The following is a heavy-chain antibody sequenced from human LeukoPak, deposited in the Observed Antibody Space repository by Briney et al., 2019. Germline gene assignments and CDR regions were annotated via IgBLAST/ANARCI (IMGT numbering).Heavy chain of an antibody. J-gene: IGHJ4*02. Sequence: GGSLRLSCAASGFTFDDYGMSWVRQAPGKGLEWVSAISGSGGGTYYADSVKGRFTISRDNSKNTLYLQMNSLRAEDTAVYYCAKSSSYGYNSAYWGQGTLVTVSS. D-gene: IGHD5-24*01. CDR1: GFTFDDYG. V-gene: IGHV3-23*01. CDR3: AKSSSYGYNSAY. CDR2: ISGSGGGT.